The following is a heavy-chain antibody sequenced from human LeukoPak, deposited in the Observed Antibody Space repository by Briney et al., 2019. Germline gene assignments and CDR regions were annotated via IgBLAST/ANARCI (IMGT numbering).Heavy chain of an antibody. Sequence: GGSLRLSCAASGFTFSSYAMHWVRQAPGKGLEWVAVISYDGSNEYYAGSVKGRFTISRDSSKNTLYLQMNSLRAEDTAVYYCARAGGHYNWNFGDAIDIWGQGTMVTVSS. CDR2: ISYDGSNE. CDR1: GFTFSSYA. CDR3: ARAGGHYNWNFGDAIDI. V-gene: IGHV3-30*04. D-gene: IGHD1-20*01. J-gene: IGHJ3*02.